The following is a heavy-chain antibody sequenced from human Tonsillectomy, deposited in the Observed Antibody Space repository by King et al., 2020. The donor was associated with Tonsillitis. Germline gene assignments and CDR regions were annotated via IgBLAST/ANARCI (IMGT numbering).Heavy chain of an antibody. D-gene: IGHD1-26*01. CDR3: ARLAGATAY. J-gene: IGHJ4*02. Sequence: QLQESGPGLVKPSETLSLTCTVSGGSISSSSYYWGWIRQPPGKGLEWIGSIYYTGSTYYNPSLKSRVTISVDTSKNKFSLKLNSVTAADTAVYYCARLAGATAYWGQGTLVTVSS. V-gene: IGHV4-39*01. CDR2: IYYTGST. CDR1: GGSISSSSYY.